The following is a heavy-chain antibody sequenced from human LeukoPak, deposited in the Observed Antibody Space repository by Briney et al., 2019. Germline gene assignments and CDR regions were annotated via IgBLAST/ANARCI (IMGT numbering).Heavy chain of an antibody. CDR3: ARDDGMVYVKFVDY. Sequence: SVKVSCKASGGTFSSYAISWVRQAPGQGLEWMGGIIPIFGSANYAQKFQGRVTITADESTSTAYMELSSLRSDDTAVYYCARDDGMVYVKFVDYWGQGTLVTVSS. CDR2: IIPIFGSA. CDR1: GGTFSSYA. J-gene: IGHJ4*02. D-gene: IGHD2-8*01. V-gene: IGHV1-69*13.